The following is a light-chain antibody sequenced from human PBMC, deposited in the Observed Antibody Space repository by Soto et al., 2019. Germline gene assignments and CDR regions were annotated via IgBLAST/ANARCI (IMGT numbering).Light chain of an antibody. Sequence: DSQMTQSPSALSASVGERVTITCRASQSISSWLAWYQQKPGKAPKLLIYDASSLESGVPSRFSGSGSGTEFTLTISSLQPDDFATYYCQQYNSYPWTFGQGTKVDIK. CDR2: DAS. J-gene: IGKJ1*01. CDR3: QQYNSYPWT. CDR1: QSISSW. V-gene: IGKV1-5*01.